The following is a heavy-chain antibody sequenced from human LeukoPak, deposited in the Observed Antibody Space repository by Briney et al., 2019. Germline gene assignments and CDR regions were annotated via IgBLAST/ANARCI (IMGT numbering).Heavy chain of an antibody. J-gene: IGHJ4*02. CDR2: ISGSGGST. V-gene: IGHV3-23*01. D-gene: IGHD4-23*01. CDR3: AKKGGDYGGNYMDY. Sequence: AGGSLRLSCAASGFTFSSYAMSWVRQAPGKGLEWVSVISGSGGSTYYADSVKGRFTISRDNSKNTLYLQMNSLRAEDTAVYYCAKKGGDYGGNYMDYWGQGTLVTVSS. CDR1: GFTFSSYA.